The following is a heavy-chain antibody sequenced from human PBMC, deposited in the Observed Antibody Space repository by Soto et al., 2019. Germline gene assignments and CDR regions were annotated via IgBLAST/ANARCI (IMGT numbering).Heavy chain of an antibody. CDR3: ALGSSGYYVFDY. V-gene: IGHV3-64*04. J-gene: IGHJ4*02. CDR2: MSSDGGRI. Sequence: VGSLRLSRSASGFTFSSFSMHWVRQSPGKGLEYVSHMSSDGGRIYYADQFQGRVTITADSSTRTAYMELSSLRSEDTAVYYCALGSSGYYVFDYWGQGTLVTVSS. D-gene: IGHD3-22*01. CDR1: GFTFSSFS.